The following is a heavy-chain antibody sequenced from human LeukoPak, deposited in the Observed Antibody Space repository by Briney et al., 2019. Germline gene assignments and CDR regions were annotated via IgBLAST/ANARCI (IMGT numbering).Heavy chain of an antibody. D-gene: IGHD3-10*01. Sequence: GGSLRLSCAASGFTVSSNYMSWVRQAPGKGLEWVSVIYSGGSTYYADSVKGRFTISRDNSKNTVYLQMNSLRAEDTAVYYCARGVYGSGTINWFDPWGQGTLVTVSS. V-gene: IGHV3-66*01. J-gene: IGHJ5*02. CDR2: IYSGGST. CDR3: ARGVYGSGTINWFDP. CDR1: GFTVSSNY.